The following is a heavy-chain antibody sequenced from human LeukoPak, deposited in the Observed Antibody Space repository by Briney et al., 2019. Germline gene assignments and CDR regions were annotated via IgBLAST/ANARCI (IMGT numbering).Heavy chain of an antibody. CDR3: ARDLIGGLRSYYFDY. D-gene: IGHD5-12*01. V-gene: IGHV3-21*01. CDR2: FTSRSGTI. CDR1: GFTFSSYS. J-gene: IGHJ4*02. Sequence: GGSLRLSCVASGFTFSSYSMNWVRQAPGKGLEWVSSFTSRSGTIYYADSVKGRFTISRDNAKNSLYLQMNSLRAEDTAVYYCARDLIGGLRSYYFDYWGQGTLVTVSS.